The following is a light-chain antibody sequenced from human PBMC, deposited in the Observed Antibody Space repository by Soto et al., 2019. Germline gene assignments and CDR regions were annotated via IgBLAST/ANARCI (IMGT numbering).Light chain of an antibody. J-gene: IGLJ2*01. CDR1: SSDVGRYKL. CDR3: SSYTTSTTLI. Sequence: QSVLTQPASVSGSPGQSITISYTGTSSDVGRYKLVSWYQQHPGKAPKLMIYDVTNRPSGVSNRFSGSKSGNTASLTISGLQAEDEADYYCSSYTTSTTLIFGGGTKVTVL. V-gene: IGLV2-14*03. CDR2: DVT.